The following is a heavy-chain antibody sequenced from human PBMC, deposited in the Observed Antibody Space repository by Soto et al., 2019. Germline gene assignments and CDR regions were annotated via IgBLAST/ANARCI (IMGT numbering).Heavy chain of an antibody. J-gene: IGHJ4*02. V-gene: IGHV5-51*01. CDR3: ARRGQYGGTSAGRFDR. Sequence: GESLKISCKASGYSFSDYWIGWVRQMPGRGLEWMGIIYPGDSDTRYSESFQGQVTISADQSISTTFHQWSSLKAPDPAMYYCARRGQYGGTSAGRFDRWGQGTVGTVSS. CDR1: GYSFSDYW. CDR2: IYPGDSDT. D-gene: IGHD2-15*01.